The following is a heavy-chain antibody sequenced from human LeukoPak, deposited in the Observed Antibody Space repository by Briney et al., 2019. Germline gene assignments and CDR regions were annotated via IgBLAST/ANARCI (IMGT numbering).Heavy chain of an antibody. J-gene: IGHJ5*02. CDR2: INWNGGST. Sequence: GGSLRLSCAASGFTFDDYGMNWVRQAPGKGLEWISGINWNGGSTGYADSVKGRFTISRDNAKNSLYLQMNSLRAEDTALYYCASTIFGGFDPWGQGTLVTVSS. V-gene: IGHV3-20*04. CDR1: GFTFDDYG. D-gene: IGHD3-3*01. CDR3: ASTIFGGFDP.